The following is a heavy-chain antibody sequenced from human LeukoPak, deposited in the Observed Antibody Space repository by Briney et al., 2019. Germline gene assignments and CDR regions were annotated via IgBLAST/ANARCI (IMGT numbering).Heavy chain of an antibody. CDR1: GGSISSYY. V-gene: IGHV4-59*01. CDR3: ARWGDIVVVPAAIDWFDP. Sequence: PSETLSLTCTVSGGSISSYYWSWIRKPPGKGLEWIGYIYYSGSTNYNPSLKSRVTISVDTSKNQFSLKLSSVTAADTAVYYCARWGDIVVVPAAIDWFDPWGQGTLSPSPQ. J-gene: IGHJ5*02. CDR2: IYYSGST. D-gene: IGHD2-2*01.